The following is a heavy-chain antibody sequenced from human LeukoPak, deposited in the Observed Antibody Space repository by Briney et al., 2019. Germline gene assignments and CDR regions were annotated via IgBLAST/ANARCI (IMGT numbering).Heavy chain of an antibody. CDR3: ARSPVVHRTTGANRAFDI. V-gene: IGHV1-24*01. J-gene: IGHJ3*02. Sequence: ASVKVSCKVSGYTLTELSMHWVRQAPGKGLEWMGGFDPEDGETIYAQKFQGRVTMTKDTSTDTAYMELSSLRSEDTAVYYCARSPVVHRTTGANRAFDIWGQGTMVTVSS. CDR2: FDPEDGET. CDR1: GYTLTELS. D-gene: IGHD1-1*01.